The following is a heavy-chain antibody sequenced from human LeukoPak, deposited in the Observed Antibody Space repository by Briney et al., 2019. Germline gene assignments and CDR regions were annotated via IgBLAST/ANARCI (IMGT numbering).Heavy chain of an antibody. Sequence: PWETLSLTCTVSGCSISSYYWSWIRQPAGKGLEWIGRIYTSGSTNYNPSLKSRVTMSVDTSKHQFSLKLSSVTAADTAVYYCAREGHIVVVTAPRRRYYGMDVWGQGTTVTVSS. CDR1: GCSISSYY. V-gene: IGHV4-4*07. D-gene: IGHD2-21*02. CDR2: IYTSGST. J-gene: IGHJ6*02. CDR3: AREGHIVVVTAPRRRYYGMDV.